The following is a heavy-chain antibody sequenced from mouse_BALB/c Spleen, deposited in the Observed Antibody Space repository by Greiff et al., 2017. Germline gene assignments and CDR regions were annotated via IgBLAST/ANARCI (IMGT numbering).Heavy chain of an antibody. CDR3: TRGDYYGSSNAMDY. J-gene: IGHJ4*01. CDR2: IYPGNSDT. V-gene: IGHV1-5*01. CDR1: GYTFTSYW. D-gene: IGHD1-1*01. Sequence: VQLQQSGPVLARPGASVKMSCKASGYTFTSYWMHWVKQRPGQGLEWIGAIYPGNSDTSYNQKFKGKAKLTAVTSTSTAYMELSSLTNEDSAVYDCTRGDYYGSSNAMDYWGQGTSVTVSS.